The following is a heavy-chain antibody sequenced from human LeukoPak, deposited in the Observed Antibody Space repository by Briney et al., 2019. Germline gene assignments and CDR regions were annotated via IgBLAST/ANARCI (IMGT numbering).Heavy chain of an antibody. CDR2: ISYDGSNK. V-gene: IGHV3-30-3*01. CDR1: GFTFSSYA. Sequence: PGRSLRLSCAASGFTFSSYAMLWVRQAPGKGLEWVAVISYDGSNKYYADSVKGRFTISRDNSKNTLYLQMNSLRAEDTAVYYCARAKYGDHPYYFDYWGQGTLVTVSS. CDR3: ARAKYGDHPYYFDY. J-gene: IGHJ4*02. D-gene: IGHD4-17*01.